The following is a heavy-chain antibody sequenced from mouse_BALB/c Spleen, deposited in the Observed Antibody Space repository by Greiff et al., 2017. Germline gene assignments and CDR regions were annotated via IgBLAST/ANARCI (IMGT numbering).Heavy chain of an antibody. CDR2: INSNGGST. CDR1: GFTFSSYG. J-gene: IGHJ2*01. V-gene: IGHV5-6-3*01. CDR3: ARGYYGSSYIYYLDY. D-gene: IGHD1-1*01. Sequence: EVMLVESGAGLVQPGGSLKLSCAASGFTFSSYGMSWVRQTPDKRLELVATINSNGGSTYYPDSVKGRFTISRDNAKNTLYLQMSSLKSEDTAMYYCARGYYGSSYIYYLDYWGQGTTLTVSS.